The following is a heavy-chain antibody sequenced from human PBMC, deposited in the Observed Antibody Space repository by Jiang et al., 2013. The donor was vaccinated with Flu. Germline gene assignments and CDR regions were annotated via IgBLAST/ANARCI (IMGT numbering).Heavy chain of an antibody. CDR1: GYIFTDYW. Sequence: CGAEVKKPGESLRISCKGSGYIFTDYWVTWVRQVPGKGLEWMGRIDPSDSYTNYSPSLQGHVTISADKSISTAYLRWSSLKASDTAMYYCARHSSSGYSGSGFDPWGQGTLVTVSS. CDR3: ARHSSSGYSGSGFDP. J-gene: IGHJ5*02. V-gene: IGHV5-10-1*01. D-gene: IGHD5-12*01. CDR2: IDPSDSYT.